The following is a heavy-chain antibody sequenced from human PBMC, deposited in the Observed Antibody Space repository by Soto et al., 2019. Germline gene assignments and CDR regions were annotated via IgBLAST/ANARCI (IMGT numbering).Heavy chain of an antibody. Sequence: GGSLRLSCAASGLIFSNYKMHWVRQAPGKGLVWVSRNNTDGSIIDYADSVKGRFTVSRDNAKNTLYLQMDSLRADDTAVYYCARDTDGLHYWGQGTLVTVSS. CDR1: GLIFSNYK. J-gene: IGHJ4*02. CDR3: ARDTDGLHY. V-gene: IGHV3-74*01. CDR2: NNTDGSII.